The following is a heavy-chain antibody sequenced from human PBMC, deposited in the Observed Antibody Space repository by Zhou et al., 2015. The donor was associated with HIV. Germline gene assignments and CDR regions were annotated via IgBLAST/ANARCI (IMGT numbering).Heavy chain of an antibody. J-gene: IGHJ5*02. CDR1: GYTFTSYY. D-gene: IGHD6-13*01. V-gene: IGHV1-46*01. CDR3: ARGRRAAAGLLWWFDP. CDR2: INPSGGST. Sequence: QVQLVQSGAEVKKPGASVKVSCKASGYTFTSYYMHWVRQAPGQGLEWMGIINPSGGSTSYAQKFQGRVTMTRDTSTSTVYMELSSLRSEDTAVYYCARGRRAAAGLLWWFDPWGQGTLVTVSS.